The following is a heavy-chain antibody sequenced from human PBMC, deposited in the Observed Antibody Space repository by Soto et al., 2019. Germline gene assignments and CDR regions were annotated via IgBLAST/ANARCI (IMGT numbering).Heavy chain of an antibody. V-gene: IGHV4-4*07. CDR2: IYTSGST. CDR1: GGSISSYY. D-gene: IGHD2-2*02. J-gene: IGHJ4*02. Sequence: PSETLSLTCTVSGGSISSYYWSWIRQPAGKGLEWIGRIYTSGSTNYNPSLKSRVTMSVDTSKNQFSLKLSSVTAADTAMYYCARYDCSSTSCDKVDYCGQGKLVTVS. CDR3: ARYDCSSTSCDKVDY.